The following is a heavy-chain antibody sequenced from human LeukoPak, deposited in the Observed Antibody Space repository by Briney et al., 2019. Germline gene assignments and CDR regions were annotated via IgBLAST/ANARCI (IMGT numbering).Heavy chain of an antibody. D-gene: IGHD6-19*01. Sequence: GGSLRLSCAASGFTFSDSYMSWVRQAPGKGLEWVSSISGSGGNTYYADSVKGRFTISRDNSKNTLYLQMNSLRAADTAVYYCAKDRRITMAGTVDYFDYWGQGTLVTVSS. CDR3: AKDRRITMAGTVDYFDY. CDR2: ISGSGGNT. CDR1: GFTFSDSY. V-gene: IGHV3-23*01. J-gene: IGHJ4*02.